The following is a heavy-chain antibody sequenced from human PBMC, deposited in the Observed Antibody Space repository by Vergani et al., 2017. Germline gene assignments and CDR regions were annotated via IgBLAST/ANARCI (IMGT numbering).Heavy chain of an antibody. J-gene: IGHJ3*02. CDR3: AKVGRSEVAGTFGVFDI. D-gene: IGHD6-19*01. V-gene: IGHV3-23*01. CDR1: GFTFIMHA. CDR2: LSARDRRT. Sequence: EVQLLESGGDLVQPGGSLRLSCAASGFTFIMHAMSWVRQAPGKGLEWVSTLSARDRRTHYADSVKGRFNISRDNSKNTLFLHMNSLRPEDTAVYYCAKVGRSEVAGTFGVFDIWGQGTMVTGS.